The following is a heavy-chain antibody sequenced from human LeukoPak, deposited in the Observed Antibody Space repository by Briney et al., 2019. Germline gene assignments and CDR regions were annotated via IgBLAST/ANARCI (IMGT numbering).Heavy chain of an antibody. Sequence: GESLQISCKGSGYSFTSYWIGWVRQLPGKGLEWMGIIYPGDSDTRYSPSFQGQVTISADKSISTAYLQWSSLKASDTAMYYCARRRTDYYDSSGYWDYWGQGTLVTVSS. V-gene: IGHV5-51*01. CDR2: IYPGDSDT. CDR3: ARRRTDYYDSSGYWDY. J-gene: IGHJ4*02. CDR1: GYSFTSYW. D-gene: IGHD3-22*01.